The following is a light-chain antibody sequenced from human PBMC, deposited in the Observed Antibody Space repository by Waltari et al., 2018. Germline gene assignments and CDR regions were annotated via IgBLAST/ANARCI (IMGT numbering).Light chain of an antibody. Sequence: EIVMTQSPATLSVSPGETATLSCRARQRVSSNVAWSQKKPGPAPRLPIYDASTRANAIPAKFRASGYGREFTLTISSLQSEDFAVYYWQQYNRWPPSSVGHGTRLETK. CDR1: QRVSSN. V-gene: IGKV3-15*01. CDR2: DAS. CDR3: QQYNRWPPSS. J-gene: IGKJ5*01.